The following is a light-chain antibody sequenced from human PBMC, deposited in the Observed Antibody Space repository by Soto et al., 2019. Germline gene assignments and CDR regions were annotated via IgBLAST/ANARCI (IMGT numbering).Light chain of an antibody. CDR2: GNI. CDR1: SSNIGAGYE. V-gene: IGLV1-40*01. J-gene: IGLJ2*01. CDR3: QSYDSSLSGVV. Sequence: QPVLTQPPSVSGAPGQRVTISCTGSSSNIGAGYEVHWYQQLPGTAPKLLIYGNIYRPSGVPDRFSGSKSDASVSLAITGLRAEDEADYHCQSYDSSLSGVVFGGGTKLTVL.